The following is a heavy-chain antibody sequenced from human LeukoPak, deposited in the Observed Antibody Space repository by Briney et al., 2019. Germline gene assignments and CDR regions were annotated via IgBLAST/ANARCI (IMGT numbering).Heavy chain of an antibody. CDR2: MNPNSGNT. V-gene: IGHV1-8*01. D-gene: IGHD6-13*01. CDR3: ARAYSSSKTNWYFDL. CDR1: GYTFTSYD. J-gene: IGHJ2*01. Sequence: ASVKVSCKASGYTFTSYDINWVRQATGQGLEWMGWMNPNSGNTGYAQKFQGRVTMTRNTSISTAYMELSSLRSEDTAVHYCARAYSSSKTNWYFDLWGRGTLVTVSS.